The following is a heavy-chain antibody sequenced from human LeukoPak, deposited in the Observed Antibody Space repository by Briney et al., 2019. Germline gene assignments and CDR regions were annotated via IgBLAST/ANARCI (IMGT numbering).Heavy chain of an antibody. J-gene: IGHJ5*02. D-gene: IGHD4-17*01. CDR3: AIGHGVGWSYP. V-gene: IGHV4-34*01. Sequence: PSETLSLTCAVYGGSFSGYYWSWIRQPPGKGLEWIGEINHSGSTNYNPSLKSRVTISVDTSKNQFSLKLSSVTAADTAVYYCAIGHGVGWSYPWGQETLVTVSS. CDR1: GGSFSGYY. CDR2: INHSGST.